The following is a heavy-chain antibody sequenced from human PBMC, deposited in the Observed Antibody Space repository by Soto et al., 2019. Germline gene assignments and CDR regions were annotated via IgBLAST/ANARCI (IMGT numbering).Heavy chain of an antibody. CDR2: INPSGGST. CDR1: GYTFTSYY. D-gene: IGHD3-9*01. Sequence: ASVKVSCKASGYTFTSYYMHWVRQAPGQGLEWMGIINPSGGSTSYAQKFQGGVTMTRDTSTSTVYMELSSLRSEDTAVYYCARXFRKTPYYDILTGSGPFDPWGQGTLVTVSS. CDR3: ARXFRKTPYYDILTGSGPFDP. V-gene: IGHV1-46*01. J-gene: IGHJ5*02.